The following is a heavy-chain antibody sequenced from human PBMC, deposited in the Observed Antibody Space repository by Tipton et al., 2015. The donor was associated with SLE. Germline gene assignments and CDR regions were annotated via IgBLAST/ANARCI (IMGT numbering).Heavy chain of an antibody. D-gene: IGHD6-19*01. Sequence: LRLSCTVSGGSISSGGYYWSWIRQHPGKGLEWIGYVNYRGNAYYNPSLKSRVSMSVDTSKNQFSLKLNSVTAADTAVYYCAREVPGWHGGDYWGQGTLVTVSS. CDR1: GGSISSGGYY. V-gene: IGHV4-31*02. CDR3: AREVPGWHGGDY. J-gene: IGHJ4*02. CDR2: VNYRGNA.